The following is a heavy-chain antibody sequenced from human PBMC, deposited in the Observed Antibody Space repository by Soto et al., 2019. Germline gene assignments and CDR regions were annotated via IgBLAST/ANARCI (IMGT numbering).Heavy chain of an antibody. D-gene: IGHD3-10*02. CDR2: ISGSGGSK. CDR3: FFQAEDGIRDVRSVSAFLLNRSSDL. Sequence: KRLEWVSAISGSGGSKYYADSVKGRFTIYRDNSKNTLYLQMNSLRAEDTAVYFFFFQAEDGIRDVRSVSAFLLNRSSDL. V-gene: IGHV3-23*01. J-gene: IGHJ2*01.